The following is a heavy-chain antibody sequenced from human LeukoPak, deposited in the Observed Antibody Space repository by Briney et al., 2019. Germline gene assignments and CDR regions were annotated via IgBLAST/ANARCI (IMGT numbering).Heavy chain of an antibody. CDR1: GGTFNNYA. V-gene: IGHV1-69*13. Sequence: GASVEVSCKASGGTFNNYAINWVRQAPGQGLEWVGRLIPLFGTPNYAQKFQAKVTITADESTSTFYMDLSGLRSEDTAVYYCAHATQRLPTIMIDAFDIWGQGTRVTVSS. CDR2: LIPLFGTP. J-gene: IGHJ3*02. CDR3: AHATQRLPTIMIDAFDI. D-gene: IGHD5-24*01.